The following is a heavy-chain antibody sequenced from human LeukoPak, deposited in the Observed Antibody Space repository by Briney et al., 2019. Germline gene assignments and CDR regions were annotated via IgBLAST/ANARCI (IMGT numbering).Heavy chain of an antibody. CDR2: INLYSGGT. J-gene: IGHJ4*02. CDR1: GYTFTAYY. D-gene: IGHD4-17*01. CDR3: AREISDYASAY. Sequence: ASVKVSCKAFGYTFTAYYMHWVRQAPGQGLEWMGWINLYSGGTNYAQKFQGRVTMTSDTSITTAYMDLSRLTSDDTAVYYCAREISDYASAYWGQGTLVTVSS. V-gene: IGHV1-2*02.